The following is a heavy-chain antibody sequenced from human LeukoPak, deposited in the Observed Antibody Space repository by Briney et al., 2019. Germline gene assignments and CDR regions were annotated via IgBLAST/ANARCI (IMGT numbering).Heavy chain of an antibody. J-gene: IGHJ6*02. V-gene: IGHV3-74*03. CDR3: ARRYVYLRWYYYYGMDV. D-gene: IGHD3-16*01. CDR2: ISPDGSTT. Sequence: GGSLRLSCAASGFTFSRYWMHWVRQAPGKGLMWVSRISPDGSTTLYADSVKGRFTISRDNAKNSLYLQMNSLRAEDTALYYCARRYVYLRWYYYYGMDVWGQGTTVTVSS. CDR1: GFTFSRYW.